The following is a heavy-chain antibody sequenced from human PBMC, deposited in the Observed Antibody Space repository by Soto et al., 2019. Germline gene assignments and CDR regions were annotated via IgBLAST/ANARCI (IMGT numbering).Heavy chain of an antibody. V-gene: IGHV3-30*18. D-gene: IGHD2-15*01. CDR3: AKALLRQVEAAPPFDY. CDR1: GFTFSSYG. Sequence: QVQLVESGGGVVQPGRSLRLSCAASGFTFSSYGMYWVRQAPGKGLEWVAVISYDGSFKYYAASVKGRFTISRDNSKNTLFLQMNSLRPEDTALSYCAKALLRQVEAAPPFDYWGQGTLVTVSS. J-gene: IGHJ4*02. CDR2: ISYDGSFK.